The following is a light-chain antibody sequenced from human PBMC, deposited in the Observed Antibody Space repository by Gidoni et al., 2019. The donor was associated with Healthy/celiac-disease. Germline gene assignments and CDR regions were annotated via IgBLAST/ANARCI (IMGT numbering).Light chain of an antibody. CDR2: GAS. Sequence: EIVMTQSPATLSVSPGERATLSCRARQSVSSNLAWYQQKPGQAPRLLIYGASTRATGIPARFSGSGSGTEFTLTISSLQSEDFAVYYCQQHNNWPPFTFGPXTKVDIK. CDR1: QSVSSN. V-gene: IGKV3-15*01. J-gene: IGKJ3*01. CDR3: QQHNNWPPFT.